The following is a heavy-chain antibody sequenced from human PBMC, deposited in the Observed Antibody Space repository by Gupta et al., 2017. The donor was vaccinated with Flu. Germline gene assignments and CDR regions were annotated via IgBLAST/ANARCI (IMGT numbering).Heavy chain of an antibody. V-gene: IGHV4-34*01. J-gene: IGHJ6*02. CDR2: INHSGST. Sequence: QVQLQRWGAGLLKPSETLSLTCAVYGGSFSGYYWSWIRQPPGKGLEWIGEINHSGSTNYNPSLKSRVTISVDTSKNQFSLKLSSVTAADTAVYYCARGDIVVVPAAVYYYYYGMDVWGQGTTVTVSS. CDR1: GGSFSGYY. D-gene: IGHD2-2*01. CDR3: ARGDIVVVPAAVYYYYYGMDV.